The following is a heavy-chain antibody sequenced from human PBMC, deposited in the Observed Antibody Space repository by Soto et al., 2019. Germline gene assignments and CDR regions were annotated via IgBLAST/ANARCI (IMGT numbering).Heavy chain of an antibody. CDR3: ARAEIVVITRTVYFDY. V-gene: IGHV3-7*01. Sequence: EVQLVESGGGLVQPGGSLRLSCAASGFTFSSYGMSWVRQAPGKGLEWVANIKQDGSEKYYVDSVKGRFTISRDNAKNSLYLQMNGLRAEDTAVYYCARAEIVVITRTVYFDYWGQGTLVTVSS. CDR1: GFTFSSYG. J-gene: IGHJ4*02. CDR2: IKQDGSEK. D-gene: IGHD3-22*01.